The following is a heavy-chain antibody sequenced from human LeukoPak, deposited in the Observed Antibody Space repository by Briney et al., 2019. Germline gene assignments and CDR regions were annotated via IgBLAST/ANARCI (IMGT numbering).Heavy chain of an antibody. Sequence: PGGSLRLSCVVSGVTFSGHWMSWVRQAPGKGLEWVANIKQDGSERYYVDSVKGRFTISRDNAKNSLYLQMNSLRAEDTAVYYCARDKGDYDTSGSLFIFGGQGTLVTVSS. CDR2: IKQDGSER. CDR1: GVTFSGHW. D-gene: IGHD3-22*01. CDR3: ARDKGDYDTSGSLFIF. J-gene: IGHJ4*02. V-gene: IGHV3-7*03.